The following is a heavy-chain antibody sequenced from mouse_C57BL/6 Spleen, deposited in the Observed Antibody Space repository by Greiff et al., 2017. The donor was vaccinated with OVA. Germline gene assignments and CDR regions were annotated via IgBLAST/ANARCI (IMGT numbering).Heavy chain of an antibody. Sequence: EVQLQESGPELVKPGASVKMSCKASGYTFTDYNMHWVKQSHGKSLEWIGYINPNNGGTSYNQKFKGKATLTVNKSSSTAYMELRSLTSEDSAVYYCASANWVSYYYAMDYWGQGTSVTVSS. CDR2: INPNNGGT. CDR3: ASANWVSYYYAMDY. D-gene: IGHD4-1*01. V-gene: IGHV1-22*01. J-gene: IGHJ4*01. CDR1: GYTFTDYN.